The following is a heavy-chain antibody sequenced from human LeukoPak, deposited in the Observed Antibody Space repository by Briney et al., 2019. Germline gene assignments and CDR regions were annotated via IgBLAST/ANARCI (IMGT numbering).Heavy chain of an antibody. J-gene: IGHJ6*02. Sequence: SETLSLTCTVSGGSVSSGGYYWTWIRQPPGKGLEWIGYIYYSESTNYSPSLKSRVTISVDTSKNQFSLKLSSVTAADTAVYYCASVVIAAAGTYSYGMDVWGQGTTVTVSS. V-gene: IGHV4-61*08. CDR3: ASVVIAAAGTYSYGMDV. CDR1: GGSVSSGGYY. CDR2: IYYSEST. D-gene: IGHD6-13*01.